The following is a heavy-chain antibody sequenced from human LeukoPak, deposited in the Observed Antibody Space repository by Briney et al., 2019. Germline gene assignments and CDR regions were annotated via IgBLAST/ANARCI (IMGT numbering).Heavy chain of an antibody. Sequence: GGSLRLSCAASAFSLSNYYMSWVRQAPRKGLGRVSFVSSTCSYKYYADSVKGRFTISRDNAKNSLYLQMNSLRAEDTAVYYCARVSPEQNSYYYAMDVWGQGTTVTVSS. CDR3: ARVSPEQNSYYYAMDV. V-gene: IGHV3-21*01. J-gene: IGHJ6*02. CDR2: VSSTCSYK. CDR1: AFSLSNYY. D-gene: IGHD1-7*01.